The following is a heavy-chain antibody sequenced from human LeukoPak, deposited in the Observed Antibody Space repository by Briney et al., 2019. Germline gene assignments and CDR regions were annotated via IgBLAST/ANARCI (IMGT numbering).Heavy chain of an antibody. CDR2: IYYSGSA. CDR1: GGSISSGAYF. J-gene: IGHJ4*02. CDR3: ARDNDFFDY. V-gene: IGHV4-31*03. Sequence: SQTLSLTCTVSGGSISSGAYFWTWIRQHPGRGLEWIGYIYYSGSAYYNPSLKSRVTISVDTSKNQFSLKLTSVTAADTAVYYCARDNDFFDYWGQGTLVTVSS.